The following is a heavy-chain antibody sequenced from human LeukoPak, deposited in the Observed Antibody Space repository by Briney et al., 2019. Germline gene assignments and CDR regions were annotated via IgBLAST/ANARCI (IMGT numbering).Heavy chain of an antibody. CDR1: GYTFTSFG. Sequence: AASVKVSCKASGYTFTSFGFSWVRQAPGQGLEWMGWISTYNGHTNYAQRFQGRVTMTTDTSTSTAYMELRSLRSDDTAVYYCARDLIYGSGSYLFDPWGQGTLVTVSS. V-gene: IGHV1-18*01. CDR2: ISTYNGHT. D-gene: IGHD3-10*01. J-gene: IGHJ5*02. CDR3: ARDLIYGSGSYLFDP.